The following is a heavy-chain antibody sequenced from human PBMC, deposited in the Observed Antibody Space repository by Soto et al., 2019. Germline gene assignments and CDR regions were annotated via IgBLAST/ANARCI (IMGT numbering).Heavy chain of an antibody. Sequence: VGSLSLSCAASGLTFSGFAMSWVRQAPGKGLEWVSAIGDNNDITSYADSVKGRLTISRDNSKNTLYLHMNSLGAEDTAVYDCAKGFVSFGYFDYWGQGTPVTVSS. V-gene: IGHV3-23*01. CDR2: IGDNNDIT. D-gene: IGHD3-16*01. CDR3: AKGFVSFGYFDY. CDR1: GLTFSGFA. J-gene: IGHJ4*02.